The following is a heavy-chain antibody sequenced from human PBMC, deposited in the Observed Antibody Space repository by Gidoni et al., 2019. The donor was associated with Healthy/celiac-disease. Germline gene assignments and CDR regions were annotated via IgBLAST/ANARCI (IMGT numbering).Heavy chain of an antibody. Sequence: RLSCAASGFTLSSYSMNWVRQAPGKGLEWVSSISSSSSYIYYADSVKGRFTISRDNAKNSLYLQMNSLRAEDTAVYYCARENAEAGFDYWGQGTLVTVSS. CDR2: ISSSSSYI. J-gene: IGHJ4*02. V-gene: IGHV3-21*01. D-gene: IGHD6-19*01. CDR3: ARENAEAGFDY. CDR1: GFTLSSYS.